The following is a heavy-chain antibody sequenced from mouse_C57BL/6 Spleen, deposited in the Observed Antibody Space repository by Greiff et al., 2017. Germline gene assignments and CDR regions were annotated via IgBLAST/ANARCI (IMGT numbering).Heavy chain of an antibody. CDR3: AREPNFYWYFDV. D-gene: IGHD4-1*01. J-gene: IGHJ1*03. Sequence: QVQLQQPGAELVKPGASVTMSCKASGYTFTSYWITWVKQRPGQGLEWIGDIYPGSGSTNYNEKFKSKATLTVDTSSSTAYMQLSSLTSEDSAVYYCAREPNFYWYFDVWGTGTTVTVSS. CDR1: GYTFTSYW. CDR2: IYPGSGST. V-gene: IGHV1-55*01.